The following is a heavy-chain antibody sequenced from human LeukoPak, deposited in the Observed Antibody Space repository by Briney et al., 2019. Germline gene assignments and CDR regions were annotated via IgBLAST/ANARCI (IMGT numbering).Heavy chain of an antibody. CDR1: GYTFTGYY. Sequence: ASVKVSCKASGYTFTGYYMHWVRQAPGQGLEWMGWINPNSGGTNYAQKFQGRVTMTRDTSISTAYMELSRLRSDDTAVYYCARDRGIAASRQNWFDPWGQGTLVTVSS. D-gene: IGHD6-13*01. CDR3: ARDRGIAASRQNWFDP. CDR2: INPNSGGT. J-gene: IGHJ5*02. V-gene: IGHV1-2*02.